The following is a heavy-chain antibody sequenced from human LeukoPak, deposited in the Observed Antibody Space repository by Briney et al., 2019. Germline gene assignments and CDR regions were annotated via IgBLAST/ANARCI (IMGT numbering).Heavy chain of an antibody. CDR2: ISSSGSTI. D-gene: IGHD3-10*02. CDR3: EELGITMIGGV. J-gene: IGHJ6*04. Sequence: GGTLRLSCAASGFTFSSYGMSWVRQAPGKGLEWVSYISSSGSTIYYADSVEGRFTISRDNAKNSLYLQMNSLRAEDTAVYYCEELGITMIGGVWGKGTTVTISS. CDR1: GFTFSSYG. V-gene: IGHV3-48*04.